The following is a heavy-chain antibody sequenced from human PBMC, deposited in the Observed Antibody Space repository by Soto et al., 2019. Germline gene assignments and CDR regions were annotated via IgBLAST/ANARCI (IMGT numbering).Heavy chain of an antibody. V-gene: IGHV3-15*01. Sequence: GGSLRLSCAASGFTFSNAWMSWVRQAPGKGLEWVGRIKSKTDGGTTDYAAPVKGRFTISRDDSKNTLYLQMNSLKTEDTAVYYCTTADYGDPLVDYWGQGTLVTVSS. J-gene: IGHJ4*02. CDR2: IKSKTDGGTT. CDR1: GFTFSNAW. CDR3: TTADYGDPLVDY. D-gene: IGHD4-17*01.